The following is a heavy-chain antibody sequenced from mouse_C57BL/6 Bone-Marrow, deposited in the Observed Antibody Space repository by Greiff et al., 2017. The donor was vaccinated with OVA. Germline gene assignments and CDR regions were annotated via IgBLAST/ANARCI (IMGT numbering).Heavy chain of an antibody. J-gene: IGHJ2*01. V-gene: IGHV14-4*01. CDR3: TTPDGYYVGY. D-gene: IGHD2-3*01. CDR1: GFNIKDDY. Sequence: VQLQQSGAELVRPGASVKLSCTASGFNIKDDYMHWVKQRPELGLEWIGWIDPENGDTEYASKFQGKATITADTSSNTAYLQLSSLTSEDTAVYYCTTPDGYYVGYWGQGTTLTVSS. CDR2: IDPENGDT.